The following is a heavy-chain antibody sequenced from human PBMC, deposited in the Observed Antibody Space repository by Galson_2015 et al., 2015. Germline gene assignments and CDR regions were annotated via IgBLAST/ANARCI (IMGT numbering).Heavy chain of an antibody. Sequence: SLRLSCAASGFTFSTYAMHWVRQAPGKGLQHVSAISGDGHTYYSNSVKGRFTISRDNSENTLYLEMGSLRAEDTAVYYCARSREAWSGYSNNWFGPWGQGTLVTVSS. CDR2: ISGDGHT. V-gene: IGHV3-64*01. CDR1: GFTFSTYA. CDR3: ARSREAWSGYSNNWFGP. J-gene: IGHJ5*02. D-gene: IGHD3-3*01.